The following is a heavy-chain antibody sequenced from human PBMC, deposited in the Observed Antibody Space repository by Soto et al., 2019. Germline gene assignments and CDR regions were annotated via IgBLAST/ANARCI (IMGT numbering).Heavy chain of an antibody. D-gene: IGHD1-26*01. CDR3: ARDPTGSSQNWFDP. V-gene: IGHV4-59*01. CDR1: GDSISSYY. Sequence: PSETLSLTCTVSGDSISSYYWSWIRQPPGKGLEWIGYIYYSGSTNYNPSLKSRVTISVDKSKNQFSLKLSSVTAADTAVYYCARDPTGSSQNWFDPWGQGTLVTVSS. J-gene: IGHJ5*02. CDR2: IYYSGST.